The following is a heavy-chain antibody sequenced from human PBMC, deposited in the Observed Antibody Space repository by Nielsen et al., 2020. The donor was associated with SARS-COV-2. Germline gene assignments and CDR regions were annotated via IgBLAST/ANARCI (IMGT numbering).Heavy chain of an antibody. Sequence: SVKVSCKASGGTFSSYAISWVRQAPGQRLEWMGRIIPILGIANYAQKFQGRVTITADKSTSTAYMELSSLRSEDTAVYYCARANCSGGSCYSGGWFDPWGQGTLVTVSS. CDR1: GGTFSSYA. CDR3: ARANCSGGSCYSGGWFDP. CDR2: IIPILGIA. D-gene: IGHD2-15*01. V-gene: IGHV1-69*04. J-gene: IGHJ5*02.